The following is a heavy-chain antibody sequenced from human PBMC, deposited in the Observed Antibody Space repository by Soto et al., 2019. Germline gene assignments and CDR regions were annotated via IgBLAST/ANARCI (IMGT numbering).Heavy chain of an antibody. V-gene: IGHV3-21*01. CDR1: GFTFSSYT. J-gene: IGHJ4*02. Sequence: EVQLVESGGGLVKPGGSLRLSCAASGFTFSSYTMNWVRQAPGKGLEWVSSISSSSSYIYYADSVKGRFTISRDNAKNSLYLQMNSLSAEDTAVYYCARFGYTTEAHWGQGTLVTVSS. D-gene: IGHD5-12*01. CDR2: ISSSSSYI. CDR3: ARFGYTTEAH.